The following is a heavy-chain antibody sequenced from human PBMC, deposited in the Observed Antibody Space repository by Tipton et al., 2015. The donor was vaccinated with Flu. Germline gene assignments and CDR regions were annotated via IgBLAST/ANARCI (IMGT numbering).Heavy chain of an antibody. J-gene: IGHJ4*02. CDR2: ISWNSGSI. CDR1: GFTFDDYA. D-gene: IGHD3-22*01. V-gene: IGHV3-9*01. CDR3: AKDLEYYDSSGYSSFDY. Sequence: QLVQSGGGLVQPGRSLRLSCAASGFTFDDYAMHWVRQAPGKGLEWVSGISWNSGSIGYADSVKGRFTISRDNAKNSLYLQMNSLRAEDTALYYCAKDLEYYDSSGYSSFDYWGQGTLVTVSS.